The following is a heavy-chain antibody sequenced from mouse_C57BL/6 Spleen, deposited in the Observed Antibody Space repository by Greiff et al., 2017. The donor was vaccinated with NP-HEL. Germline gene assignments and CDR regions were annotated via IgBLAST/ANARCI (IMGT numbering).Heavy chain of an antibody. J-gene: IGHJ4*01. D-gene: IGHD2-1*01. Sequence: VQLQQPGAELVRPGSSVKLSCKASGYTFTSYWMHWVKQRPIQGLEWIGNIDPSDSETHYNQKFKDKATLTVDKSSSTAYMQLSSLTSEDSAVYYCARGGDGNYVRAMDYWGQGTSVTVSS. CDR2: IDPSDSET. V-gene: IGHV1-52*01. CDR3: ARGGDGNYVRAMDY. CDR1: GYTFTSYW.